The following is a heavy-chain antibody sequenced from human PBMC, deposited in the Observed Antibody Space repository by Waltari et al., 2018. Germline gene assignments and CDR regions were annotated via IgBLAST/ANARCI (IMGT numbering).Heavy chain of an antibody. CDR1: GFIFSNYE. CDR2: VSVSGKTM. J-gene: IGHJ1*01. D-gene: IGHD1-26*01. Sequence: EVQLVESGGGLVQPGGSLRLSCAASGFIFSNYEMNWVRQPPGKGLEWVSYVSVSGKTMDNVDSVKGRFTISRDNAKNSLHLQMNSLRAEDTAVDYCARAYSGSYYRYFEYWGQGALVTVSS. CDR3: ARAYSGSYYRYFEY. V-gene: IGHV3-48*03.